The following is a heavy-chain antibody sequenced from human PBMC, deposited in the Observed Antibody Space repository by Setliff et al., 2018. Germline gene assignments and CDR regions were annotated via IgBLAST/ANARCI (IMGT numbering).Heavy chain of an antibody. CDR1: GDSISSGDYF. D-gene: IGHD1-26*01. Sequence: SETLSLTCTVSGDSISSGDYFWSWIRQPPGKSLEWIAYIYHSGSAYYNPSLKSRVTMSVDTSKNQFSLHLTSVTAADTAVYYCAREVGTSTSSDAFDVWGQGMMVTVSS. CDR2: IYHSGSA. V-gene: IGHV4-30-4*08. CDR3: AREVGTSTSSDAFDV. J-gene: IGHJ3*01.